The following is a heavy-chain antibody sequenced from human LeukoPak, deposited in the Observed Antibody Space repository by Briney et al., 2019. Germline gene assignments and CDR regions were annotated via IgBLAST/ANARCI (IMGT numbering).Heavy chain of an antibody. CDR2: ISAYNGNT. V-gene: IGHV1-18*01. J-gene: IGHJ4*01. Sequence: ASVKVSCKASGYTFTSYGISWVRQAPGQGLEWMGWISAYNGNTNYAQKLQGRVTMTTDTSTSTAYMELRSLRSDDTAVYYCARDRGRGYSGYDRYDYWGQEPWSPSPQ. CDR3: ARDRGRGYSGYDRYDY. CDR1: GYTFTSYG. D-gene: IGHD5-12*01.